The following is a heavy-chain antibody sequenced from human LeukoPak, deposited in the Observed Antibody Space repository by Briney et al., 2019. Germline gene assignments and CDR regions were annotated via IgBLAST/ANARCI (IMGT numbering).Heavy chain of an antibody. Sequence: GGSLRLSCAASGFTSSGYAMSGVGQAPGKGLEWGSAISSIGGSTYYADSVKGRFTISRDNSKNTLYLQMNSLRAEDTAVYYCANGGVLLWFGDQFGYWGQGTLVTVSS. J-gene: IGHJ4*02. D-gene: IGHD3-10*01. CDR2: ISSIGGST. V-gene: IGHV3-23*01. CDR1: GFTSSGYA. CDR3: ANGGVLLWFGDQFGY.